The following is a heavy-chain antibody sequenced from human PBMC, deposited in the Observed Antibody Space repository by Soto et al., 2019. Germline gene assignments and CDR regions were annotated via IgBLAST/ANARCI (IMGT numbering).Heavy chain of an antibody. V-gene: IGHV3-21*04. J-gene: IGHJ2*01. CDR2: ISSSSSFI. CDR3: ARDQISIFGVIGSGWYFDL. Sequence: EVQLVESGGDLVKPGGSRRLSCTASGFTFSNSSMNWVRQAPGKGLEWLSSISSSSSFIYSADSVKGRFTISRDNAKNSVYLQMDSLGAEDTAIYYCARDQISIFGVIGSGWYFDLWGRGTLVTVSS. CDR1: GFTFSNSS. D-gene: IGHD3-3*01.